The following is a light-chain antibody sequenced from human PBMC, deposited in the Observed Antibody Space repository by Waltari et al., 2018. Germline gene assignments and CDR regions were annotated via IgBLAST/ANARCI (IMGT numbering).Light chain of an antibody. CDR2: ATS. V-gene: IGKV1-9*01. CDR1: QGRSNY. CDR3: QQLNSYSLIT. J-gene: IGKJ5*01. Sequence: DIQLTQSPSLLSASVVDRVTITCRASQGRSNYLAWYQQKPGRAPKLLISATSTLQSGVPSRFSGSGSGTEFTLTISDLQPEDFTTYYCQQLNSYSLITFGQGTRLEIK.